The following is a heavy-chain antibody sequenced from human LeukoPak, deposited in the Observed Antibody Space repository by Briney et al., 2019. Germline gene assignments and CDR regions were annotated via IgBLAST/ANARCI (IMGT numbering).Heavy chain of an antibody. J-gene: IGHJ5*02. Sequence: SQTLSLTCTVSGCSISSGGYYWSWIRQHPGKGLEWIGYIYYSGSTYYNPSLKSRVTISVDTSKNQFSLKLSSVTAADTAVYYCARVIVVVPAALSGWFDPWGQGTLVTVSS. CDR1: GCSISSGGYY. CDR3: ARVIVVVPAALSGWFDP. CDR2: IYYSGST. V-gene: IGHV4-31*03. D-gene: IGHD2-2*01.